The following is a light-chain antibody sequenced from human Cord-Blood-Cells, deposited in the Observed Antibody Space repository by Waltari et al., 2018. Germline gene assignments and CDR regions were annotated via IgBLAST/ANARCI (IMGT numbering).Light chain of an antibody. V-gene: IGKV1-33*01. CDR3: QQYDNLPALT. J-gene: IGKJ4*01. CDR2: DAS. Sequence: DIHMTQSPSSLSASVGDRVTITCQASQDISNYLNWYQQKPGKAPKLLIYDASNLETGVPSRFSGSGSGTDFTFTISSLQPEDIATYYCQQYDNLPALTFGGGTKEEIK. CDR1: QDISNY.